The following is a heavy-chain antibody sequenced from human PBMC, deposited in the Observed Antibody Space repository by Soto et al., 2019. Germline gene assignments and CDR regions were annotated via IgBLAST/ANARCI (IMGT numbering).Heavy chain of an antibody. J-gene: IGHJ4*02. Sequence: QVQLVQSGAELKKPGSSVNVSCAASGGTFITYTINWVRQAPGQGLEWIGQIIPMYDSANYAQRFQGRVTISADKSTNIAYMELSGLRSEDTALYYCATWRTYSGSYCFDYWGQGTLVSVSS. CDR3: ATWRTYSGSYCFDY. V-gene: IGHV1-69*06. CDR2: IIPMYDSA. D-gene: IGHD1-26*01. CDR1: GGTFITYT.